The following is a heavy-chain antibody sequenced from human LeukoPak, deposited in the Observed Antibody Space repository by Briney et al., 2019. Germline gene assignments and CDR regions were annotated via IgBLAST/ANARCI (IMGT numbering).Heavy chain of an antibody. CDR2: IWYDGTTK. D-gene: IGHD3-16*01. Sequence: GRSLRLSCAASGFSFSNYGMHWVRQAPGKGLEWVAVIWYDGTTKFYADSVKGRFTISRDNSKNTLYLQMNSLRAEDTAVYFCAKVRLDGLGTYAFDYWGQGTLVTVSS. CDR1: GFSFSNYG. V-gene: IGHV3-33*06. CDR3: AKVRLDGLGTYAFDY. J-gene: IGHJ4*02.